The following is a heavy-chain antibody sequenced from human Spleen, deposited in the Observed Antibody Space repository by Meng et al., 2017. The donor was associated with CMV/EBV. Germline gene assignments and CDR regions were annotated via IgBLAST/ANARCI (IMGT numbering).Heavy chain of an antibody. CDR3: ARDQSQNDNSWGLDS. D-gene: IGHD6-13*01. V-gene: IGHV1-46*01. CDR2: INPSGAST. CDR1: GYTFTSTY. J-gene: IGHJ5*01. Sequence: SGYTFTSTYMHWVRQAPGQGLEWMGLINPSGASTRYAQKFQGRVTMTRDTSTTTDYMELSSLRSEDTAIYYCARDQSQNDNSWGLDSWGQGTLVTVSS.